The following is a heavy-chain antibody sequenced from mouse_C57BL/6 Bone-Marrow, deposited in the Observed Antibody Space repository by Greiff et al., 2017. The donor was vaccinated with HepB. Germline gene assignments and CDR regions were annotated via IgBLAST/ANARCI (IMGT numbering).Heavy chain of an antibody. CDR3: ARHIYYYGSSLDY. CDR1: GFTFSSYG. Sequence: EVKLVESGGALVKPGGSLKLSCAASGFTFSSYGMSWVRQTPDKRLEWVATISSGGSYTAYPDSVKGRFTISRDNAKNTLYLQMSSLKSEDTAMYYCARHIYYYGSSLDYWGQGTTLTVSS. V-gene: IGHV5-6*01. CDR2: ISSGGSYT. D-gene: IGHD1-1*01. J-gene: IGHJ2*01.